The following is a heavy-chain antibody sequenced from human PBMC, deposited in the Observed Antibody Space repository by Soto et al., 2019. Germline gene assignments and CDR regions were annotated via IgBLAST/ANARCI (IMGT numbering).Heavy chain of an antibody. Sequence: SETLSLTCAVYGGSFSGYYWSWIRQPPGKGLEWIGEINHSGSTNYNPSLKSRVIISVDTSKNQFSLKLSSVTAADTAVYYCARVPLVRLGELSYLYYFDYWGQGTLVTVSS. D-gene: IGHD3-16*02. J-gene: IGHJ4*02. CDR3: ARVPLVRLGELSYLYYFDY. V-gene: IGHV4-34*01. CDR1: GGSFSGYY. CDR2: INHSGST.